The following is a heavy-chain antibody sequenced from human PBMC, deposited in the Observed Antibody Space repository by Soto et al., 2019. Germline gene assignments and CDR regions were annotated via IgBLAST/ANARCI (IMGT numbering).Heavy chain of an antibody. J-gene: IGHJ3*02. CDR1: GFTFNSYY. Sequence: EVQLVESGGGLVQPGGSLRLSCAASGFTFNSYYMTWVRQAPGKGLEWVANIRQDGSDKYYVGSVKGRFTISRDNXXKSLYLQMNGLRAEDTAVYYCAGERGGPTTSAFDIWGQGTMVTVSS. V-gene: IGHV3-7*04. CDR3: AGERGGPTTSAFDI. CDR2: IRQDGSDK. D-gene: IGHD1-26*01.